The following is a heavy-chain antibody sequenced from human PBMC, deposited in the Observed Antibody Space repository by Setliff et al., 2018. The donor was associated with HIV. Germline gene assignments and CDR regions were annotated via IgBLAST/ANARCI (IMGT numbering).Heavy chain of an antibody. Sequence: SETLSLTCTVSDGSISFGCYYWSWIRQPAGKGLEWIGRMHTRGSTSYNPSLKSRVTMSADTSKNQFSLKLRSVTAVDTAVYYCARSALWFGEADWYFDLWGRGTLVTVSS. CDR1: DGSISFGCYY. CDR2: MHTRGST. CDR3: ARSALWFGEADWYFDL. V-gene: IGHV4-61*02. J-gene: IGHJ2*01. D-gene: IGHD3-10*01.